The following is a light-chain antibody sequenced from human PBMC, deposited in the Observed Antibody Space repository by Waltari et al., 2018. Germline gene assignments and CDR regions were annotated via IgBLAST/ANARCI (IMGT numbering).Light chain of an antibody. CDR1: QSVSTN. CDR3: HQYNFWPPRYT. Sequence: ETVMTQSPATLSVSPGERVTLSCRASQSVSTNLAWYQQKAGQAPRLLIYGASTRATDLPPRFSGGGSGTEFTLTISSLQSEDFAVYYCHQYNFWPPRYTFGQETKLEIK. J-gene: IGKJ2*01. CDR2: GAS. V-gene: IGKV3-15*01.